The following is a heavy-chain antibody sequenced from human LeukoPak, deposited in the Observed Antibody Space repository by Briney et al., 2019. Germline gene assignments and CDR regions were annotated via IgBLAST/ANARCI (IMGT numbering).Heavy chain of an antibody. CDR3: ARGPIHNYDFWSGYRYYFDY. D-gene: IGHD3-3*01. J-gene: IGHJ4*02. CDR2: INPNSGGT. Sequence: ASVKVSCKASGYTFTGYYMHWVRQAPGQGLEWMGWINPNSGGTNYAQKFQGRVTMTRDTSISTAYMELSRLRSDDTAVYYCARGPIHNYDFWSGYRYYFDYWGQGTLVTVSP. CDR1: GYTFTGYY. V-gene: IGHV1-2*02.